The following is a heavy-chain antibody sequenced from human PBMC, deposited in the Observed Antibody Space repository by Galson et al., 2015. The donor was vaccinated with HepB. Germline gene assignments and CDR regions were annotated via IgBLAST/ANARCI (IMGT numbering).Heavy chain of an antibody. CDR1: GFTFSNYA. CDR2: LSGDAGNT. V-gene: IGHV3-23*01. CDR3: AKENDYGDYIQSYYLDY. J-gene: IGHJ4*02. D-gene: IGHD4-17*01. Sequence: SLRLSCAASGFTFSNYAINWVRQAPGKGLEWVPGLSGDAGNTYYADSVKGRFTISRDNSKNTVYLQMNSLRAEDTAVDYCAKENDYGDYIQSYYLDYWGQGTLVTVSS.